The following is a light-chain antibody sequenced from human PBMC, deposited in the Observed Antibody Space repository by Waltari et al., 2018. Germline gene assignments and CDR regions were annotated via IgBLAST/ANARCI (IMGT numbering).Light chain of an antibody. V-gene: IGKV1-39*01. CDR2: ASS. Sequence: EIQMTQSPSSLSASVGDRVTITCRASETIIKYLNCYQQKPGKAPKLRIYASSSLQSGVPSRFSGSGFGTEFTLTITSLQAEDFATYYCQQSYSGPITFGQGTRLEIK. CDR1: ETIIKY. J-gene: IGKJ5*01. CDR3: QQSYSGPIT.